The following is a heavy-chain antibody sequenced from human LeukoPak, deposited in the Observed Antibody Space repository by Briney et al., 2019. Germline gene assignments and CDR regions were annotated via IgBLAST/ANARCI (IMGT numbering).Heavy chain of an antibody. V-gene: IGHV3-23*01. CDR3: AKDSTYYYDSSGYSHPIWFDP. CDR1: GFTFSSYA. CDR2: ISGSGGST. Sequence: GSLRLSCAASGFTFSSYAMSWVRQAPGKGLAWVSAISGSGGSTYYADSVKGRFTISRDKSKNTLYLQMNSLRAEDTAVYYCAKDSTYYYDSSGYSHPIWFDPWGQGTLVTVSS. D-gene: IGHD3-22*01. J-gene: IGHJ5*02.